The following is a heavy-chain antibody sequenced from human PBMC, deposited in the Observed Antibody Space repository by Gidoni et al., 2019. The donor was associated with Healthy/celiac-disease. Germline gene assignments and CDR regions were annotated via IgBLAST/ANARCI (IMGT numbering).Heavy chain of an antibody. Sequence: QLQLQESGPGLVKPSETLSLTCTVSGGSISSSSYYWGWIRQPPGKGLEWMGSIYYSGSTYYNPSLKSRVTISVDTSKNQFSLKLSSVTAADTAVYYCARHLVGAHAYNWFDPWGQGTLVTVSS. CDR3: ARHLVGAHAYNWFDP. CDR2: IYYSGST. J-gene: IGHJ5*02. CDR1: GGSISSSSYY. D-gene: IGHD1-26*01. V-gene: IGHV4-39*01.